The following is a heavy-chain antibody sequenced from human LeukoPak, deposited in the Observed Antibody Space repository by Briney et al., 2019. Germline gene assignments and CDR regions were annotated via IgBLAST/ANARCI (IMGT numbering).Heavy chain of an antibody. CDR2: IIPIFGTT. J-gene: IGHJ3*02. CDR3: ARSHPSNSETFDM. V-gene: IGHV1-69*13. D-gene: IGHD2/OR15-2a*01. Sequence: SVKVSCKASGGTFRSYTISWVRQAPGQGLEWMGGIIPIFGTTNYAQKFQGRVTITADESTSTAYLEVSSLRSDDTAVYYCARSHPSNSETFDMWGQGTMVSVSS. CDR1: GGTFRSYT.